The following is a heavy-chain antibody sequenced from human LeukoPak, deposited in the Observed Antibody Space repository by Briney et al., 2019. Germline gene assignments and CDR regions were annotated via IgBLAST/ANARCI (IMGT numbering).Heavy chain of an antibody. CDR2: IYTSGST. J-gene: IGHJ3*02. V-gene: IGHV4-61*02. D-gene: IGHD7-27*01. CDR1: GGSISSGSYY. CDR3: ARAELGKDAFDI. Sequence: SETLSLTCTVSGGSISSGSYYWSWIRQPAGKGLEWIGRIYTSGSTNYNPSLKSRVTISVDTSKNQFSLKLSSVTAADTAVYYCARAELGKDAFDIWGQGTMVTVSS.